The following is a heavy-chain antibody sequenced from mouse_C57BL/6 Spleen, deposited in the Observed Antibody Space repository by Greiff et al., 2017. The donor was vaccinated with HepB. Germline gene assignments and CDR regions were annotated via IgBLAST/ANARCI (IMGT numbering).Heavy chain of an antibody. CDR2: IDPSDSET. CDR3: ARWDYGSSSFDY. CDR1: GYTFTSYW. J-gene: IGHJ2*01. Sequence: VKLQQPGAELVRPGSSVKLSCKASGYTFTSYWMHWVKQRPIQGLEWIGNIDPSDSETHYNQKFKDKATLTVDKSSSTAYMQLSSLTSEDSAVYYCARWDYGSSSFDYWGQGTTLTVSS. V-gene: IGHV1-52*01. D-gene: IGHD1-1*01.